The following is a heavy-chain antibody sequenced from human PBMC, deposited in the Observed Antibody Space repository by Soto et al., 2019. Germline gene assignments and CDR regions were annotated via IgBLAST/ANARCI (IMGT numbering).Heavy chain of an antibody. D-gene: IGHD6-13*01. CDR3: ARGRFLSIAGAGTGVSRFDP. J-gene: IGHJ5*02. V-gene: IGHV4-61*01. CDR1: GFSVSSDSYY. Sequence: AETLSLTCTVSGFSVSSDSYYWICIRQPPGKGLESIMYIYYSGNTNDNPSLRSLITISVDTSKNQFSLKLSSVTAADTAVYYCARGRFLSIAGAGTGVSRFDPWGQGTLVTVSS. CDR2: IYYSGNT.